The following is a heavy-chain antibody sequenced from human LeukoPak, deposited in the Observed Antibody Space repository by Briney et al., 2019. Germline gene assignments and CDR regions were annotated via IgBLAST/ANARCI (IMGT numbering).Heavy chain of an antibody. CDR3: ATGLKDRGLYV. D-gene: IGHD3-10*01. J-gene: IGHJ3*01. Sequence: GASVKVSCKASGDTFIKHVFNWVRQDPGQGLEWIGRIIPTLKRTVYAQRFQGRVTITADTSTRTAFMELDSLTSEDTAVYYCATGLKDRGLYVWGQGTTVTVSS. CDR1: GDTFIKHV. V-gene: IGHV1-69*10. CDR2: IIPTLKRT.